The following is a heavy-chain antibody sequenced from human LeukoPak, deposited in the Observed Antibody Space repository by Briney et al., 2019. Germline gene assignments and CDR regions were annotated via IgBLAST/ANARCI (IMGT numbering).Heavy chain of an antibody. V-gene: IGHV3-43D*03. CDR2: ISWDGGST. J-gene: IGHJ6*03. D-gene: IGHD3-10*01. CDR1: GFTFDDYA. CDR3: AKGAPGEVHYMDV. Sequence: GGSLKLSCAASGFTFDDYAMHWVRQAPGKGLEWVSLISWDGGSTYYADSVKGRFTISRDNSKNSLYLQMNSLRAEDTALYYCAKGAPGEVHYMDVWGKGTTVTVSS.